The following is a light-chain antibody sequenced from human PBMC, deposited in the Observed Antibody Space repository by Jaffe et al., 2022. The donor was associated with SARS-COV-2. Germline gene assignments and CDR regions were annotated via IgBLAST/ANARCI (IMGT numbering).Light chain of an antibody. J-gene: IGLJ1*01. Sequence: QSALTQPASVSGFPGQSITISCTGTSSDVGGYNYVSWYQHHPGKAPKLMIYDVTNRPSGVSNRFSGSKSGNTASLTISGLQAEDEADYYCSSYSTGSILYVFGTGTRVIVL. CDR2: DVT. CDR3: SSYSTGSILYV. CDR1: SSDVGGYNY. V-gene: IGLV2-14*03.